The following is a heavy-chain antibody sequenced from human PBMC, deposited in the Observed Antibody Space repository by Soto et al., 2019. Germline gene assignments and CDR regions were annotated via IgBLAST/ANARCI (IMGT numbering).Heavy chain of an antibody. CDR1: GFTADDYA. D-gene: IGHD5-12*01. CDR2: ISSNSDTI. CDR3: AKDMTWRGVTTIHSFDS. J-gene: IGHJ5*01. Sequence: EVQLVESGGGLVQPGRSLRLSCVASGFTADDYAMHWVRQAPGKGLEWVSGISSNSDTIDYADSVKGRFTISRDNAKNSLFLQTNSLRPEDTAWYYCAKDMTWRGVTTIHSFDSWGQGTLVTVSS. V-gene: IGHV3-9*02.